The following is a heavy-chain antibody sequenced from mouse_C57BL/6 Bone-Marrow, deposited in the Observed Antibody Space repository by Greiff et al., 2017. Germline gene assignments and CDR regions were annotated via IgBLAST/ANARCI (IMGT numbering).Heavy chain of an antibody. CDR1: GFTFSDFY. V-gene: IGHV7-1*01. CDR3: ARDTAQATRFAY. D-gene: IGHD3-2*02. Sequence: EVNLVESGGGLVQSGRSLRLSCATSGFTFSDFYMEWVRQAPGKGLEWIAASRNKANDYTTEYSASVKGRFIVSRDTSQSILYLQMNALRAEDTAIYYCARDTAQATRFAYWGQGTLVTVSA. J-gene: IGHJ3*01. CDR2: SRNKANDYTT.